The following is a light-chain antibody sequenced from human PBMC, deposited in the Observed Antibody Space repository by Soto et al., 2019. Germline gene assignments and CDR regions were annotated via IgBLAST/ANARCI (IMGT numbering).Light chain of an antibody. J-gene: IGLJ3*02. CDR2: DVS. CDR3: SSYTSNSTRV. CDR1: SSDVGGYNY. Sequence: QSVLTQPASVSGSPGQSITISCTGTSSDVGGYNYVSWYQQHPGKAPKLMIYDVSNRPSGVSNRFSGSKSDNTASLPISGLQAEDEADYYCSSYTSNSTRVFGGGTKLTVL. V-gene: IGLV2-14*01.